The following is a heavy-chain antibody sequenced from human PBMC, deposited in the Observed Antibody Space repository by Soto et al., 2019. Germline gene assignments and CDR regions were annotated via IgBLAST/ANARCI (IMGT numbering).Heavy chain of an antibody. CDR3: ERDTRGYSRAFDY. CDR1: ADSFSSDYYC. Sequence: PXGTLSLTCTVSADSFSSDYYCWTWIRQPPGKGLEWIGYICSGGSTNYNPSLKSRVTISLDTSRNQFSLKLTSVTAADTAVYYCERDTRGYSRAFDYWGQGMLVTVSS. V-gene: IGHV4-61*01. CDR2: ICSGGST. J-gene: IGHJ4*02. D-gene: IGHD5-18*01.